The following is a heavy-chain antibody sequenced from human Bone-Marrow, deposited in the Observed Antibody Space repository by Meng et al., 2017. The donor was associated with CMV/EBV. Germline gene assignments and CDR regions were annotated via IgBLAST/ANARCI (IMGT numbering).Heavy chain of an antibody. Sequence: GESLKISCAASGFTFTNFAVTWVRQAPGKGLEWVSSISDDADKTYYADSVKGRFTISRDNSKNTLYLQMNSLRAEDTAVYYCARARGEQQLVILDAFDIWGQGTMVTVSS. CDR2: ISDDADKT. D-gene: IGHD6-13*01. CDR1: GFTFTNFA. V-gene: IGHV3-23*01. CDR3: ARARGEQQLVILDAFDI. J-gene: IGHJ3*02.